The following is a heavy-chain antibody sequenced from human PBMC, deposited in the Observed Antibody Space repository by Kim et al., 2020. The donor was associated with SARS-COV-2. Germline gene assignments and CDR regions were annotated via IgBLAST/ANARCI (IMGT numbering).Heavy chain of an antibody. CDR3: AKDHLMICSGGSCYPSDSFDY. CDR2: ISGSGGST. Sequence: GGSLRLSCAASGFTFSSYAMSWVRQAPGKGLEWVSAISGSGGSTYYADSVKGRFTISRDNSKNTLYLQMNSLRAEDTAVYYCAKDHLMICSGGSCYPSDSFDYWGQGTLVTVSS. V-gene: IGHV3-23*01. J-gene: IGHJ4*02. CDR1: GFTFSSYA. D-gene: IGHD2-15*01.